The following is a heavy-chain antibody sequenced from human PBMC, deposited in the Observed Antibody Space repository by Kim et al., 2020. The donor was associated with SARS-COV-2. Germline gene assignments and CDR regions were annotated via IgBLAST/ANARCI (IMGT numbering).Heavy chain of an antibody. D-gene: IGHD3-3*01. CDR2: IYYSGST. J-gene: IGHJ4*02. V-gene: IGHV4-39*01. Sequence: SETLSLTCTVSGGSISSSSYYWGWIRQPPGKGLEWIGSIYYSGSTYYNPSLKSRVTISVDTSKNQFSLKLSSVTAADTAVYYCARLGFWSGYYTYYFDYWGQGTLVTVSS. CDR3: ARLGFWSGYYTYYFDY. CDR1: GGSISSSSYY.